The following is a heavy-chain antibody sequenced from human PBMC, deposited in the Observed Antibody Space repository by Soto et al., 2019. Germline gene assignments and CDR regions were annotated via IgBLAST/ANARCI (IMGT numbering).Heavy chain of an antibody. CDR3: AGHLYSGDSSGSFGY. CDR1: DDSIGRSNYF. D-gene: IGHD6-19*01. CDR2: IFYSGNT. V-gene: IGHV4-39*01. Sequence: QLQLQESGPGLVKPSETLSLTCTVSDDSIGRSNYFWGWIRQPPGKGLEWIGNIFYSGNTHYNPSLKSRVPISLDTSNHHFSLRVSSVTAADTAVYCCAGHLYSGDSSGSFGYWGPGALVIVSS. J-gene: IGHJ4*02.